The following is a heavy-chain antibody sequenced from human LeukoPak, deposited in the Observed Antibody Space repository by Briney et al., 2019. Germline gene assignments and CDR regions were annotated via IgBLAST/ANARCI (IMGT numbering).Heavy chain of an antibody. J-gene: IGHJ3*01. V-gene: IGHV5-51*01. CDR2: IYPDDSDT. CDR1: GYSFTRYW. CDR3: TGLAVDDRNYVGCFDL. D-gene: IGHD4-11*01. Sequence: GESLKISCKGSGYSFTRYWIGRVRQMPGKGLEWMGIIYPDDSDTRYRPSFQGQVSISADKSISTAYLQWSSLKALDSAMYYGTGLAVDDRNYVGCFDLWGQGTMVTVSS.